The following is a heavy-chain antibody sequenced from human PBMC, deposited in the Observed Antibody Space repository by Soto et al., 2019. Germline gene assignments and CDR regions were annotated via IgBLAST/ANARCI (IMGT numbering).Heavy chain of an antibody. CDR3: ARADYEILTGSYDTDV. CDR2: IYHSGST. Sequence: SETLSLTCAVSGYSISSGYYWGWIRQPPGKGLEWIGSIYHSGSTYYNPSLKSRVTISVDTSKNQFSLKLTSVTAADTAVYFCARADYEILTGSYDTDVSGQVPTFTVSS. CDR1: GYSISSGYY. D-gene: IGHD3-9*01. J-gene: IGHJ6*02. V-gene: IGHV4-38-2*01.